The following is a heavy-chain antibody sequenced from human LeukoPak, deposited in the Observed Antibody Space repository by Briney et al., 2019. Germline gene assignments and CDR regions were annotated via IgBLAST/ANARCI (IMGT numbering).Heavy chain of an antibody. CDR2: VSGRDDST. V-gene: IGHV3-23*01. CDR3: AKWGDYDILTGYYDSDY. CDR1: GFTFSNYA. D-gene: IGHD3-9*01. J-gene: IGHJ4*02. Sequence: QPGGSLRLSCAASGFTFSNYAMSWVRQAPGKGLEWVSAVSGRDDSTYYADSVKGRFTISRDTSKNTLYLQMNSLRAEDTAVYYCAKWGDYDILTGYYDSDYWGQGTLVTVSS.